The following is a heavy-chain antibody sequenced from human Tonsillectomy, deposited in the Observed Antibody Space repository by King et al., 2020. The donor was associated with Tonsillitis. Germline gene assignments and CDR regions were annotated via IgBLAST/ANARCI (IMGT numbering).Heavy chain of an antibody. CDR1: GFTFDDYA. CDR3: AKDTNENVDCSSTSCYMGRSRHYYYYYGMDV. D-gene: IGHD2-2*02. CDR2: ISWNSGSI. V-gene: IGHV3-9*01. Sequence: VQLVESGGGLVQPGRSLRLSCAASGFTFDDYAMRWVRQAPGKGLEWVSGISWNSGSIGYADSVKGRFTISRDNAKNSLYLQMNSLRAEDTALYYCAKDTNENVDCSSTSCYMGRSRHYYYYYGMDVWGQGTTVTVSS. J-gene: IGHJ6*02.